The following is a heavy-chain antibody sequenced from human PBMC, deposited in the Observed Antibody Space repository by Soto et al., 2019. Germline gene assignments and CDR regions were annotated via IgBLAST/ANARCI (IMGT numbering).Heavy chain of an antibody. CDR2: IKSKTDGGTT. D-gene: IGHD3-16*02. CDR3: TTTSLYDYVWGSYRLIDY. CDR1: GFTFSNAW. V-gene: IGHV3-15*01. Sequence: EVQLVESGGGLVKPGGSLRHSCAASGFTFSNAWMSWVRQAPGKGLEWVGRIKSKTDGGTTDYAAPVKGRFTISRDDSKITLYLQMNSLKTEDTAVYYCTTTSLYDYVWGSYRLIDYWGQGTLVTVSS. J-gene: IGHJ4*02.